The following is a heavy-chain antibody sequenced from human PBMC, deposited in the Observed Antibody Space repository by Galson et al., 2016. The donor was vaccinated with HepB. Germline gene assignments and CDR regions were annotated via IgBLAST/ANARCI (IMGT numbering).Heavy chain of an antibody. D-gene: IGHD5/OR15-5a*01. CDR1: GDSVSSNSAA. J-gene: IGHJ4*02. Sequence: CAISGDSVSSNSAAWNWIRQSPSRGLEWLGRTYYRSKWYNDYAESVKSRITINPDTSKNQFSLQLYSVTPEDTAVYYCARVVGRGVYDGRFDYWGQGILVTVSS. CDR3: ARVVGRGVYDGRFDY. CDR2: TYYRSKWYN. V-gene: IGHV6-1*01.